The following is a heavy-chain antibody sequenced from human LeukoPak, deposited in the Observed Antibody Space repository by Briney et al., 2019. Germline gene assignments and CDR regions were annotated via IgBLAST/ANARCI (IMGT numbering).Heavy chain of an antibody. D-gene: IGHD3-22*01. V-gene: IGHV1-18*01. CDR2: ISAYNGST. J-gene: IGHJ4*02. Sequence: ASVKVSCKASGYTFTSYGISWVRQAPGQGLEWMGWISAYNGSTNYAQKLQGRVTMTTDTSTSTAYMELRSLRSDDTAVYYCARDLRYYDSSGYYFDYWGQGTLVTVSS. CDR1: GYTFTSYG. CDR3: ARDLRYYDSSGYYFDY.